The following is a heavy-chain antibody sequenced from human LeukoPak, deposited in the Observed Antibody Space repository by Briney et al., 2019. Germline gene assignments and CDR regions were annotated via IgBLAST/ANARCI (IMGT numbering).Heavy chain of an antibody. J-gene: IGHJ3*02. CDR3: ARDLSYYYDSSDLGAFDI. CDR1: GFTFSSYS. CDR2: ISSSSSYI. D-gene: IGHD3-22*01. V-gene: IGHV3-21*01. Sequence: GGSLRLSCAASGFTFSSYSMNWVRQAPGKGLEWVSSISSSSSYIYYADSAKGRFTISRDNAKNSLYLQMNSLRAEDTAVYYCARDLSYYYDSSDLGAFDIWGQGTMVTVSS.